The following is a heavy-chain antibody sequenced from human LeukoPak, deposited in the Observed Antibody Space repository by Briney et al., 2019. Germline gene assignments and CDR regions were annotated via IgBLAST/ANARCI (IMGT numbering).Heavy chain of an antibody. CDR1: GFTFDDYG. D-gene: IGHD6-19*01. V-gene: IGHV3-23*01. CDR2: ISGSGGST. J-gene: IGHJ4*02. Sequence: GGSLRLSCAASGFTFDDYGMSWVRQAPGKGLEWVSGISGSGGSTYYADSVKGRFTISKDNSKNTLYLQMNSLRAEDTAVYYCAYTGYSSGWYEYWGQGTLVTVPS. CDR3: AYTGYSSGWYEY.